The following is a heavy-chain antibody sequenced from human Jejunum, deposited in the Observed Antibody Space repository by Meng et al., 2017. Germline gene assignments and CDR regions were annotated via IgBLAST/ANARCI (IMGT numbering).Heavy chain of an antibody. V-gene: IGHV1-18*01. CDR1: GYTFTNYG. CDR2: ISADNGNA. D-gene: IGHD3-3*02. Sequence: QVQQGQAGVEVQKAGATMTVSWKASGYTFTNYGINWVRQAPGQGLEWMAWISADNGNAKYAQNLQDRVTLTTETSTTTAYMELRNLRSDDTAVYYCTRGGMTSETTFFLHWGQGTLVTVSS. CDR3: TRGGMTSETTFFLH. J-gene: IGHJ4*02.